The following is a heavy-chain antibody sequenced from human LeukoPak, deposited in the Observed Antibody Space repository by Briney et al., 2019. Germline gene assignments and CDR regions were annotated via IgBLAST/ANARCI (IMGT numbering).Heavy chain of an antibody. D-gene: IGHD6-19*01. Sequence: GGSLRLSCAASGFTFSSYEMNWVRQAPGKGLEWVGRIKTKSDGGTADYAAPVKGRFTISRDDSKNTLYLQMNSLKTEDTAVYCCSTWYHVVAGTDYWGQGTLVTVSS. J-gene: IGHJ4*02. CDR3: STWYHVVAGTDY. V-gene: IGHV3-15*01. CDR2: IKTKSDGGTA. CDR1: GFTFSSYE.